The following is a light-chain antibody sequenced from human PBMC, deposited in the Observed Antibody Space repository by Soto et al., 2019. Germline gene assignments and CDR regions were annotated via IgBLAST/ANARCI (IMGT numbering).Light chain of an antibody. V-gene: IGKV3-20*01. J-gene: IGKJ1*01. CDR3: QHYVTSLTT. CDR1: QSVTSNY. Sequence: EIVLTHSPGTLSLSPGEIATLSCGASQSVTSNYLAWYQQKPGQAPRLLIFGASIRVTGIPDRFIGSGSGTDFTLTISRLEPEDFAVYYCQHYVTSLTTLGQGIKVDIK. CDR2: GAS.